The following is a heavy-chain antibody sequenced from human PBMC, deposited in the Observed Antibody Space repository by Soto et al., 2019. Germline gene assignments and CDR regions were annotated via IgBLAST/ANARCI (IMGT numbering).Heavy chain of an antibody. CDR1: GFTFSSYW. CDR3: ARVKLELAYDY. Sequence: GGSLRLPCAASGFTFSSYWMSWVRQAPGKGLEWVANIKQDGSEKYYVDSVKGRFTISRDNAKNSLYLQMNSLRAEDTAVYYCARVKLELAYDYWGQGTLVTVSS. D-gene: IGHD1-7*01. J-gene: IGHJ4*02. V-gene: IGHV3-7*01. CDR2: IKQDGSEK.